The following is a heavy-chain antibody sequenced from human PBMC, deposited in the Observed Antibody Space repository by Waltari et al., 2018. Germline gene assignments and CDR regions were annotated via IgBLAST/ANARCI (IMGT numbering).Heavy chain of an antibody. CDR1: GFTFSSYA. CDR3: AKDLHAVTVGGHYYYYYGMDV. V-gene: IGHV3-23*01. Sequence: EVQLLESGGGLVQPGGSLRLSCAASGFTFSSYAMSWVRQAPGKGLEWVSAISGSGGSTYYADSVKGRFTISRDNSKNTLYLQMNSLRAEDTAVYYCAKDLHAVTVGGHYYYYYGMDVWGQGTTVTVSS. D-gene: IGHD3-10*01. CDR2: ISGSGGST. J-gene: IGHJ6*02.